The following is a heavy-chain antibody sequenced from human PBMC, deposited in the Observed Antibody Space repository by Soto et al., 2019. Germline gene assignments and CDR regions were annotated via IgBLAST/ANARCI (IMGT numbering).Heavy chain of an antibody. CDR2: IIPVLKIA. V-gene: IGHV1-69*02. J-gene: IGHJ4*02. CDR3: AKAPTASAPFVF. CDR1: GGTFTNYI. Sequence: QVQLVQSGAAMKRPESSVRVSCETSGGTFTNYIFTWVRQAPGQGLEWMGWIIPVLKIAKYAQKFQGRINITADQSTDTAYLELSSLRSEDTAIYFCAKAPTASAPFVFWGQGTLVTVSS. D-gene: IGHD2-21*02.